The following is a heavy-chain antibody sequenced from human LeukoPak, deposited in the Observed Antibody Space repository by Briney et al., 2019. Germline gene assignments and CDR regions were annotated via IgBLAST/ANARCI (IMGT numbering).Heavy chain of an antibody. Sequence: GGSLRLFCAASGFTFSTFAMIWVRQPPGKGLEWVSSIFPSGGEIHYADSVRGRFTISRDNSKSTLSLQMNSLRAEDTAVYYCAKSGYNRFDYWGQGTLVTVSS. J-gene: IGHJ4*02. CDR2: IFPSGGEI. CDR1: GFTFSTFA. CDR3: AKSGYNRFDY. D-gene: IGHD5-24*01. V-gene: IGHV3-23*01.